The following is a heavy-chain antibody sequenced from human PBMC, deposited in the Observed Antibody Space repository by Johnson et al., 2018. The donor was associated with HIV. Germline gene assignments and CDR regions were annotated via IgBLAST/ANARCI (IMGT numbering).Heavy chain of an antibody. CDR3: ARDLHDSSGYYYEGVAFDI. Sequence: YWMHWVRQAPGQGLVWVSRIKRDGTTTGYADSVKGRFIISRDNSKNTLLLQMNSLRAEDTAVYYCARDLHDSSGYYYEGVAFDIWGQGTMVTVSS. CDR2: IKRDGTTT. D-gene: IGHD3-22*01. V-gene: IGHV3-74*01. J-gene: IGHJ3*02. CDR1: YW.